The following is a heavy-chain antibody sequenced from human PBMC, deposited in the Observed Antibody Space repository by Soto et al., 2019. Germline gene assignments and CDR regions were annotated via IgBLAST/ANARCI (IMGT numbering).Heavy chain of an antibody. CDR1: GGAFNGYY. J-gene: IGHJ4*02. CDR2: INHSGTV. D-gene: IGHD3-10*01. Sequence: QVHLQQWGAGLLKPSETLFLTCAVNGGAFNGYYWTWIRQSPGKGLQWIGEINHSGTVDYNPSLKSRVTISIDTSKKQFSLTLTSVTAADTAVYYCARAGAALVRGSIGGFDYWGQGTLVTVSS. CDR3: ARAGAALVRGSIGGFDY. V-gene: IGHV4-34*01.